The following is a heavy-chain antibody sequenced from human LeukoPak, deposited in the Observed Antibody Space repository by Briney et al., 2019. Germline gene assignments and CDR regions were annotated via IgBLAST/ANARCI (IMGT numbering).Heavy chain of an antibody. CDR3: AIDYGGEKFAY. J-gene: IGHJ4*02. CDR1: GYTFTSYD. Sequence: ASVKVSCKASGYTFTSYDINWVRQATGQGLEWMGWMNPNSGNTGYAQKLQDRVTMTRNTSISTAYMELSSLRSEDTAVYYCAIDYGGEKFAYWGEGALVTVSS. CDR2: MNPNSGNT. V-gene: IGHV1-8*01. D-gene: IGHD2-21*01.